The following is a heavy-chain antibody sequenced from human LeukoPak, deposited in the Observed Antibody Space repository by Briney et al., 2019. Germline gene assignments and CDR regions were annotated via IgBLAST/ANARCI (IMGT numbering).Heavy chain of an antibody. D-gene: IGHD6-19*01. J-gene: IGHJ5*02. CDR2: IYYSGST. V-gene: IGHV4-39*01. CDR1: GGSISSSSYY. CDR3: ARSRRSGRHNWFDP. Sequence: SETLSLTCTVSGGSISSSSYYWGWIRQPPGKGLEWIGSIYYSGSTYYNPSLKSRVTISVDTSKNQFSLKLSSVTAADTAVYYCARSRRSGRHNWFDPWGQGTLVTVSS.